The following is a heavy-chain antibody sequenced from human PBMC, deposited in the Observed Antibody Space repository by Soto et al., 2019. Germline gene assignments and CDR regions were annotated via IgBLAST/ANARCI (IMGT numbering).Heavy chain of an antibody. D-gene: IGHD6-13*01. CDR3: ARERPAAGGDLNFDY. CDR1: GYTFTNYG. CDR2: VSSDNGNT. V-gene: IGHV1-18*01. Sequence: QVQLVQSGAEVKKPGASVKVSCKAYGYTFTNYGISWLRQAPGQGLEWMGWVSSDNGNTNYAQNLQGRVAMTTDTSTSTVYMELRSLRSDDTAVYYCARERPAAGGDLNFDYWGQGTLVTVSS. J-gene: IGHJ4*02.